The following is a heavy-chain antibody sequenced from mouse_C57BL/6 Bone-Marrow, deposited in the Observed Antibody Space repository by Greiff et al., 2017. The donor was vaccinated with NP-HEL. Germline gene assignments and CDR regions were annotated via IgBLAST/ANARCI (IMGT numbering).Heavy chain of an antibody. Sequence: EVQRVESGEGLVKPGGSLKLSCAASGFTFSSYAMSWVRQTPEKRLEWVAYISSGGDYIYYADTVKGRFTISRDNARNTLYLQMSSLKSEDTAMYYCTSVYYSNFHWYFDVWGTGTTVTVSS. D-gene: IGHD2-5*01. V-gene: IGHV5-9-1*02. CDR2: ISSGGDYI. CDR3: TSVYYSNFHWYFDV. CDR1: GFTFSSYA. J-gene: IGHJ1*03.